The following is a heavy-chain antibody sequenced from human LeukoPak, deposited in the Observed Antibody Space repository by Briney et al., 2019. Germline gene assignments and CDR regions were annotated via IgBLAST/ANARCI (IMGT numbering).Heavy chain of an antibody. CDR2: INHSGST. CDR3: ARTRGMSY. D-gene: IGHD3-16*01. J-gene: IGHJ4*02. CDR1: GGSFSGYY. Sequence: KPSETLSLTCAVYGGSFSGYYWSWIRQPPGEGLEWIGEINHSGSTNYNPSLKSRVTISVDTSKNQFSLKLSSVTAADTAVYYCARTRGMSYWGQGTPVTVSS. V-gene: IGHV4-34*01.